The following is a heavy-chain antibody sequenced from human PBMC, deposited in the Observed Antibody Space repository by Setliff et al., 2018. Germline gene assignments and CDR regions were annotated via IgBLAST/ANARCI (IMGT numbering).Heavy chain of an antibody. CDR2: IYTSGST. V-gene: IGHV4-4*07. D-gene: IGHD3-22*01. CDR1: GGSIKSYY. J-gene: IGHJ4*02. CDR3: ARERLGTSGYYYFDY. Sequence: PSETLSLTCTVSGGSIKSYYCSYIRQSVGKGLEWLGRIYTSGSTNYNPSLQGRVTGSIDTSKNRFSLRLNSVTAAGTAVYYCARERLGTSGYYYFDYWGLGTLVTVSS.